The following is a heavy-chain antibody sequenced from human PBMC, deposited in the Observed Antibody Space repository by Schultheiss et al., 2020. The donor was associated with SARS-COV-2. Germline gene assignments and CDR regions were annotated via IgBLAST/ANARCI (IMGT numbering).Heavy chain of an antibody. Sequence: GSLRLSCTVSGGSISSSYWSWIRQPPGKGLEWIGYIYYSGSTNYNPSLKSRVTISLDTSKNQFSLKLSSVTAEDTAVYYCAKRGYSYGYAYYFDYWGQGTLVTVSS. CDR2: IYYSGST. CDR3: AKRGYSYGYAYYFDY. CDR1: GGSISSSY. D-gene: IGHD5-18*01. V-gene: IGHV4-59*01. J-gene: IGHJ4*02.